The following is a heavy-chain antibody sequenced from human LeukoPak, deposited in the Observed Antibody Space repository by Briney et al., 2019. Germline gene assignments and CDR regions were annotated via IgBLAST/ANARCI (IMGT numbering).Heavy chain of an antibody. D-gene: IGHD2-15*01. V-gene: IGHV3-7*01. CDR3: VREITGGYFDY. CDR1: GFTFSSYW. J-gene: IGHJ4*02. Sequence: PGGSLRLSCAASGFTFSSYWMSWVRLAPGKGLEWVANIKQDGSEKYYVGSVKGRFTISRDNAKNSLYLQMNSLRAEDTAVYYCVREITGGYFDYWGQGTLVTVSS. CDR2: IKQDGSEK.